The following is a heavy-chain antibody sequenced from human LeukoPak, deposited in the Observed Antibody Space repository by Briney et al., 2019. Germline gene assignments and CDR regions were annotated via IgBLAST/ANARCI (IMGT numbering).Heavy chain of an antibody. CDR2: IYYSGST. CDR3: ARGDYSSSWRNWYFDL. CDR1: GGSISSYY. J-gene: IGHJ2*01. Sequence: PSETLSLTCTVSGGSISSYYWSWIRQPPGKGLEWIGYIYYSGSTNYNPSLKSRVTISVDTSKNQFSLKLSSVTAADTAVYYCARGDYSSSWRNWYFDLWGRGTLVTVSS. V-gene: IGHV4-59*01. D-gene: IGHD6-13*01.